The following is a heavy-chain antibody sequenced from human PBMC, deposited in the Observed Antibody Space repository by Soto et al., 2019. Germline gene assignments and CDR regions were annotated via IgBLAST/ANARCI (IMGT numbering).Heavy chain of an antibody. J-gene: IGHJ4*02. CDR3: ARDTNFYASGSGVDY. V-gene: IGHV3-21*02. CDR1: GFTFSSYS. D-gene: IGHD3-10*01. CDR2: ITSSSNYI. Sequence: EVQLVESGGGLVKPGGSLRLSCAASGFTFSSYSMNLVRQAPGKGLEWVSSITSSSNYIHYRDSVKGRFTISRDNAQSSLYLQMNSLRGEDTAVYYCARDTNFYASGSGVDYWGQGTLVTVSS.